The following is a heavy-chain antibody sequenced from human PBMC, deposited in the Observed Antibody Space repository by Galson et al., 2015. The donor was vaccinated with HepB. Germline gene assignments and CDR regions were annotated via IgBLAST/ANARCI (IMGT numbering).Heavy chain of an antibody. CDR1: GYTLTTYG. CDR2: ITVYNGNT. J-gene: IGHJ4*02. CDR3: ARKTTGLDY. V-gene: IGHV1-18*01. D-gene: IGHD4-11*01. Sequence: SVKVSCKASGYTLTTYGISWVRQAPGQGLEWLGWITVYNGNTNYAQKLRGRVTMTTDTSTSTAYMELRSLTSDDTAVYYCARKTTGLDYWGQGTLVTVSS.